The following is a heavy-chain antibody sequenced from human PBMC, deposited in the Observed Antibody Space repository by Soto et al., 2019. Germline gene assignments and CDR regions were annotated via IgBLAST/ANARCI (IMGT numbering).Heavy chain of an antibody. CDR1: GYTFTRYA. V-gene: IGHV1-3*01. D-gene: IGHD5-12*01. Sequence: GASGKACCKASGYTFTRYARHWVRQAPGQRLEWMGWINAGNGNTKYSQKFQGRVTITRDTSASTAYMELSSLRSEDTAVYYCAREWLRRRRAIDIWGQGTMVTVSS. CDR2: INAGNGNT. J-gene: IGHJ3*02. CDR3: AREWLRRRRAIDI.